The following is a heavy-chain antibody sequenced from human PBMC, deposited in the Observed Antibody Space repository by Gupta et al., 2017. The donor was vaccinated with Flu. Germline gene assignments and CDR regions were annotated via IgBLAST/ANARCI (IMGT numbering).Heavy chain of an antibody. D-gene: IGHD2-2*02. CDR3: ARKEYCSSTSCYMPDY. CDR1: GFTFGSYA. Sequence: EVQLLESGGGLVQPGGSLRLSCAASGFTFGSYAMSWVRQAPGKGLEWVSSISGSDGSTYYADSVKGRFTISRDNSKNTLYLQMNSLRAEDTALYYCARKEYCSSTSCYMPDYWGQGTLVTVSS. V-gene: IGHV3-23*01. J-gene: IGHJ4*02. CDR2: ISGSDGST.